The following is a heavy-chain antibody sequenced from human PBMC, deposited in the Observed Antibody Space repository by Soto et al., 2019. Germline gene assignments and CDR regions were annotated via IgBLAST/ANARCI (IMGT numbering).Heavy chain of an antibody. V-gene: IGHV4-39*01. CDR3: ARHSLALRKNNWFDP. CDR1: GDSIISSDFY. CDR2: IFYLGSS. J-gene: IGHJ5*02. Sequence: SETLSLTCTVSGDSIISSDFYWGWVRQPPGKGLEWIGSIFYLGSSYYNPSLKSRVTMSVDTSRNQFSLRLRSVTAADTALYFCARHSLALRKNNWFDPWGQGIMVTVSA. D-gene: IGHD3-3*02.